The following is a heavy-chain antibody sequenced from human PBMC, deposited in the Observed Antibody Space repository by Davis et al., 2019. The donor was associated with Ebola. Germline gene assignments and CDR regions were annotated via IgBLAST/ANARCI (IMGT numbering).Heavy chain of an antibody. CDR3: AKEGYDILTGYLYYFDY. D-gene: IGHD3-9*01. J-gene: IGHJ4*02. CDR2: ISYDGSNK. Sequence: GESLKISCAASGFTFSSYGMHWVRQAPGKGLEWVAVISYDGSNKYYADSVKGRFTISRDNSKNTLYLQMNSLRAEDTAVYYCAKEGYDILTGYLYYFDYWGQGTLVTVSS. CDR1: GFTFSSYG. V-gene: IGHV3-30*18.